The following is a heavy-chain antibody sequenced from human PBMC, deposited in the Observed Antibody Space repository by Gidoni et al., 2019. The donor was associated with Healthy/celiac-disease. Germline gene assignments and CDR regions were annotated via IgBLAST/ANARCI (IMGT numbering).Heavy chain of an antibody. CDR3: ARGNCGGDCYSEY. Sequence: QLQLVESGGGVVQPGRSLRLSCAASGFTFSNYGMHWVRQAPGKGLGWVALIWYDGSNKYYADSVKGRFTISRDNSKNTVYLQMNSLRAEDTAVYYCARGNCGGDCYSEYWGQGTLVTVSS. D-gene: IGHD2-21*02. J-gene: IGHJ4*02. V-gene: IGHV3-33*01. CDR1: GFTFSNYG. CDR2: IWYDGSNK.